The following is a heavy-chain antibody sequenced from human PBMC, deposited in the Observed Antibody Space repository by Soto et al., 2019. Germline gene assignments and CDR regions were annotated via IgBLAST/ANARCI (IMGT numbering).Heavy chain of an antibody. V-gene: IGHV4-39*01. CDR3: ANQFSHRYRIYIAVAGSAFDI. CDR1: GGSISSSSYY. Sequence: QLQLQESGPGLVKPSETLSLTCTVSGGSISSSSYYWGWIRQPPGKGLEWIGSIYYSGSTYYNPSLKSRVTISVDTSKNQFSLKLSSVTAADTAVYYCANQFSHRYRIYIAVAGSAFDIWGQGTMVTVSS. CDR2: IYYSGST. J-gene: IGHJ3*02. D-gene: IGHD6-19*01.